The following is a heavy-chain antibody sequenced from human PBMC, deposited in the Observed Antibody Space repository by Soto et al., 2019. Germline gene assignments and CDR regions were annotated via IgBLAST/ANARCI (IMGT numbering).Heavy chain of an antibody. CDR1: GCSISSYY. D-gene: IGHD3-3*01. V-gene: IGHV4-59*01. J-gene: IGHJ3*02. CDR3: ARENDFWSGYYPAGAFDI. Sequence: ETLSLTCPVSGCSISSYYWSWIRQPPGKGLEWIGYIYYSGSTNYNPSLKSRVTISVDTSKNQFSLKLSSVTAADTAVYYCARENDFWSGYYPAGAFDIWGQGTMGTVS. CDR2: IYYSGST.